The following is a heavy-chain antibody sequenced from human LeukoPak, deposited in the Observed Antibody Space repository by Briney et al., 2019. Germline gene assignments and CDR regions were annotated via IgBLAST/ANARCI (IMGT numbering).Heavy chain of an antibody. CDR1: GFTFTIYA. CDR2: ISSSGGST. D-gene: IGHD6-19*01. V-gene: IGHV3-23*01. J-gene: IGHJ4*02. Sequence: GGSLRLSCAVSGFTFTIYAMSWVRQAPGKGLEWVSAISSSGGSTYYADSVKGRFTISRDNSKNMLYLQMNSLRAEDTAVYYCAKDSSGWYRDYFDYWGQGTLVTVSS. CDR3: AKDSSGWYRDYFDY.